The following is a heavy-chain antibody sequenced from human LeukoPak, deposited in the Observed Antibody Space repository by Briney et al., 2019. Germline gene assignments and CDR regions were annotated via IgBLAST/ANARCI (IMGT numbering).Heavy chain of an antibody. CDR1: GGSISSYY. Sequence: SETLSLTCTVSGGSISSYYWSWIRQPPGKGLEWIGYIYYSGSTNYNPSLKSRVTISVDTSKNQFSLKLSSVTAADTAVYYCARVAPMRFLEWPDHPVIDPWGQGTLVTVSS. J-gene: IGHJ5*02. D-gene: IGHD3-3*01. CDR2: IYYSGST. CDR3: ARVAPMRFLEWPDHPVIDP. V-gene: IGHV4-59*01.